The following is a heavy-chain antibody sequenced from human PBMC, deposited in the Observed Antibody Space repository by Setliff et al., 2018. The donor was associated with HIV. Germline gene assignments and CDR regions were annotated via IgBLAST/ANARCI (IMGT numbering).Heavy chain of an antibody. CDR3: ARLRVMVFGMMLTDDAFDI. CDR1: GDSMNNNNW. D-gene: IGHD3-10*01. CDR2: ISHTGNV. V-gene: IGHV4-4*02. J-gene: IGHJ3*02. Sequence: KASETLSLTCAVSGDSMNNNNWWSWIRLSPGKGLEWIGDISHTGNVNYNPSLKSRVTMSVDQSKKQFSLRLDSVTAADTAFYFCARLRVMVFGMMLTDDAFDIWGHGTMVTVS.